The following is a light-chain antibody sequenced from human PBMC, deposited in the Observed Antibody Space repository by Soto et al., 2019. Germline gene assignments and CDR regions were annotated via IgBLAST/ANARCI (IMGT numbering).Light chain of an antibody. V-gene: IGKV3-20*01. J-gene: IGKJ2*01. Sequence: IVLTQSPVTLSLSPGERATLSCRASRSFASSYLGWYQQKPGQAPRLLIYAASTRATGIPDRFSGSGSATDFTLTISRLETEDSAVYYCQHYDSSPPYTFSQVTNLEIK. CDR3: QHYDSSPPYT. CDR2: AAS. CDR1: RSFASSY.